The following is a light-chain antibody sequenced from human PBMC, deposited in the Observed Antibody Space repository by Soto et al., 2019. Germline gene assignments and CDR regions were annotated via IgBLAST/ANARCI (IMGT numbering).Light chain of an antibody. CDR3: QQYNKWPRT. J-gene: IGKJ2*01. CDR1: QSISSD. CDR2: GAS. V-gene: IGKV3-15*01. Sequence: EIVMTQSPATLSVSPGDRATLSCRASQSISSDVAWYQQKPGQAPRLLIYGASTTATGIPARFSGSGSGTEFTLTISSLQSEDFAVYSCQQYNKWPRTFGQGTKVEIK.